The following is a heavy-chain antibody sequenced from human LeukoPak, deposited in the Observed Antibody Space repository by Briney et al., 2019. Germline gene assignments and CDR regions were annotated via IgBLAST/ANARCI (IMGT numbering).Heavy chain of an antibody. CDR2: IYHSGST. D-gene: IGHD3-9*01. CDR3: ARGGKLRYFDWLWPQDP. Sequence: SETLSLTCTVSGYSISSGYYWGWIRQPPGKGLEWIGSIYHSGSTYYSPSLKSRVTISVDTSKNQFSLKLSSVTAADTAVYYCARGGKLRYFDWLWPQDPWGQGTLVTVSS. CDR1: GYSISSGYY. J-gene: IGHJ5*02. V-gene: IGHV4-38-2*02.